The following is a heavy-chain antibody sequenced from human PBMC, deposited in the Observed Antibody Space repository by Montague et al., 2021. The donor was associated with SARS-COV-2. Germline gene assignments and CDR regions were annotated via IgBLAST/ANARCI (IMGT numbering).Heavy chain of an antibody. D-gene: IGHD6-19*01. CDR1: GDSVSSTSVA. V-gene: IGHV6-1*01. J-gene: IGHJ4*02. CDR3: VRYSGWFYFDF. CDR2: TYYRSKWYS. Sequence: CAISGDSVSSTSVAWSWLRQSPSRGLEWLGRTYYRSKWYSDYAPSVRGRLTVNPDASKNEFSLELNYVTPEDTAVYYCVRYSGWFYFDFWGQGTLVTVSS.